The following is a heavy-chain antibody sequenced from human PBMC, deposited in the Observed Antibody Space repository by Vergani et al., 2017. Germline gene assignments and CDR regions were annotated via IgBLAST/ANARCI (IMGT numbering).Heavy chain of an antibody. V-gene: IGHV3-21*01. J-gene: IGHJ4*02. CDR1: GFAFSSYS. D-gene: IGHD1-26*01. CDR2: ISSSSSYI. Sequence: EVQLLESGGGLVQPGGSLRLSCAASGFAFSSYSMNWVRQAPGKGLEWVSSISSSSSYIYYADSVKGRFTISRDNAKNSLYLQMNSLRAEDTAVYYCARGGQWELLSDYWGQGTLVTVSS. CDR3: ARGGQWELLSDY.